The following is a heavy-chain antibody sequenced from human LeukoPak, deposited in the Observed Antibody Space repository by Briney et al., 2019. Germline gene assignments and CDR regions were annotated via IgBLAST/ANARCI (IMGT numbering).Heavy chain of an antibody. J-gene: IGHJ4*02. D-gene: IGHD1-26*01. CDR3: ARGGSYSFDY. CDR2: INSDGSST. CDR1: GFTFSGYW. V-gene: IGHV3-74*01. Sequence: PGGSLRLSCAASGFTFSGYWMHWVRQDPGKGLVWVSRINSDGSSTSYADSVKGRFTISRDYAKNTLYLQMNSVRAEDTAVYYCARGGSYSFDYWGQGTLVTVSS.